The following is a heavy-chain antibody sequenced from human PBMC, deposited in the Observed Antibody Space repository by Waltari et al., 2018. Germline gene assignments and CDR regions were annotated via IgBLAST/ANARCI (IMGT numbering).Heavy chain of an antibody. J-gene: IGHJ3*02. CDR1: GGSFSGYY. Sequence: QVQLQQWGAGLLKPSETLSLTCAVYGGSFSGYYWSWIRPPPGKGLEWIGEINHSGSTNYNPSLKSRVTISVDTSKNQFSLKLSSVTAADTAVYYCARGSRYYYDSNAFDIWGQGTMVTVSS. D-gene: IGHD3-22*01. CDR2: INHSGST. V-gene: IGHV4-34*01. CDR3: ARGSRYYYDSNAFDI.